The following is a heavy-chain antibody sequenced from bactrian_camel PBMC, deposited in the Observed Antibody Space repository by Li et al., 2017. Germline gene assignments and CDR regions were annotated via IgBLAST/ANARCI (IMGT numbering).Heavy chain of an antibody. Sequence: VQLVESGGDLVQPGGSLRLSCAASGFTFSDYAMTWVRQAPGKEVERVATTSRGGATTYAESVKGRFTISRDNTKATVYLQLNSLKTDDTAMYYCTIGLTGGGESGQGTQVTVS. V-gene: IGHV3S42*01. D-gene: IGHD1*01. J-gene: IGHJ4*01. CDR2: TSRGGAT. CDR1: GFTFSDYA.